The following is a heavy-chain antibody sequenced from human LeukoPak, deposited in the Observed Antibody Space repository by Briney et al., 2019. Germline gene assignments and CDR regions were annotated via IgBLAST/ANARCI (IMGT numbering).Heavy chain of an antibody. Sequence: GGSLRLSCAASGFTVSSNYMSWVRQAPGEGLEWVSVIYSGGSTYYADSVKGRFTISRDNSKNMLYLQMNSLRAEDTAVYYCARSADDSSGYYPSHYYYYYMDVWGKGTTVTVSS. CDR2: IYSGGST. CDR1: GFTVSSNY. V-gene: IGHV3-53*01. D-gene: IGHD3-22*01. J-gene: IGHJ6*03. CDR3: ARSADDSSGYYPSHYYYYYMDV.